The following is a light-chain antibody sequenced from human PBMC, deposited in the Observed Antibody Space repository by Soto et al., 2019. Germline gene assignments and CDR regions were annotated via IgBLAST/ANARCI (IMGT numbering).Light chain of an antibody. J-gene: IGKJ1*01. CDR3: QQYGSSPWT. Sequence: EIVLTQSPGTLSLSPGERATLSCRASQSVSSSYLDWYQQKPGQAPRLLIYGASSRATGIPDRFSGSGSGTDFTLTISRLEPEDFAVYYCQQYGSSPWTFVQGTKVEIK. CDR2: GAS. V-gene: IGKV3-20*01. CDR1: QSVSSSY.